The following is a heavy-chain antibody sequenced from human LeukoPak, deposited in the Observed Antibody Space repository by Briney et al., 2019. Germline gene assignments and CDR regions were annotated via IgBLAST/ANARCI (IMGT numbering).Heavy chain of an antibody. V-gene: IGHV1-69*13. CDR3: ARVGEDSGFTMGAFDT. J-gene: IGHJ3*02. Sequence: AVKVWCKASGGTFSSYAISWVRQAPGQGLEWMGGIIPIFGTANYAQKFQGRVTITADESTSTAYMELSSLRSEDTAVYYCARVGEDSGFTMGAFDTWGQGTMVTVSS. D-gene: IGHD5-12*01. CDR1: GGTFSSYA. CDR2: IIPIFGTA.